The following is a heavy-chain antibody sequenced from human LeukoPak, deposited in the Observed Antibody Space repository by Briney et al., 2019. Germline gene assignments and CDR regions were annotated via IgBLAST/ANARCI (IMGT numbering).Heavy chain of an antibody. J-gene: IGHJ4*02. D-gene: IGHD5-18*01. CDR2: IRYDGSQV. CDR1: GFNFNTYW. CDR3: ARKWMQLWPFDY. V-gene: IGHV3-7*01. Sequence: PGGSLRLSCLASGFNFNTYWMNWVRQVPGKGLEWLANIRYDGSQVHYVDSVKGRFTISRDNAKNSLYLQMNSLRAEDTAVYYCARKWMQLWPFDYWGQGALVTVSS.